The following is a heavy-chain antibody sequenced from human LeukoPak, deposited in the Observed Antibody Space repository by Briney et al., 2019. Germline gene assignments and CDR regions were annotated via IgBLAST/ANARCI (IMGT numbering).Heavy chain of an antibody. CDR3: ARDVWFGELLPLVY. J-gene: IGHJ4*02. CDR2: IYTSGST. CDR1: GGSISSSSYY. D-gene: IGHD3-10*01. V-gene: IGHV4-39*07. Sequence: SETLSLTCTVSGGSISSSSYYWGWIRQPPGKGLEWIGRIYTSGSTNYNPSLKSRVTISVDTSKNQFSLKLSSVTAADTAVYYCARDVWFGELLPLVYWGQGTLVTVSS.